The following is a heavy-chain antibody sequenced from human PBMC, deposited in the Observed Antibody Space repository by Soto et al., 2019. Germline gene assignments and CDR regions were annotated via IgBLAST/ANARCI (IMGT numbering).Heavy chain of an antibody. CDR2: ISYDGNNK. J-gene: IGHJ4*02. CDR1: GFTFSSYG. D-gene: IGHD4-17*01. V-gene: IGHV3-30*18. CDR3: AKDHLETRVTTPSY. Sequence: QVQLVESGGGVVQPGRSLRLSCAASGFTFSSYGMHWVRQAPGKGLEWVAVISYDGNNKYYADSVKGRFTISRDNFKNTLYLQRDSLRAEDTAMYYCAKDHLETRVTTPSYWSQGTLVTVSS.